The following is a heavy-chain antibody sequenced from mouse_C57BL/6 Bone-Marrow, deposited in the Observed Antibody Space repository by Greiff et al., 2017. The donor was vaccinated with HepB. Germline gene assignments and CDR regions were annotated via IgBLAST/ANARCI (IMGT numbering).Heavy chain of an antibody. J-gene: IGHJ4*01. CDR1: GFSLTSYG. D-gene: IGHD2-12*01. Sequence: VKLVESGPGLVQPSQSLSITCTVSGFSLTSYGVHWVRQSPEKGPEWLGVIWSGGSTDYNAAFISRLSISKDNSKSQVFFKMNSLQADDTAIYYCAAAYYRGYYAMDYWGQGTSVTVSS. V-gene: IGHV2-2*01. CDR3: AAAYYRGYYAMDY. CDR2: IWSGGST.